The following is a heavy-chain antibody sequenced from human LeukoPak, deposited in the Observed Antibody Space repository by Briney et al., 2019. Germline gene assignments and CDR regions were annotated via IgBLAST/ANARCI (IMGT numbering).Heavy chain of an antibody. CDR1: GYTFTSYY. CDR3: ARDRYGDPFDY. Sequence: ASVKVSCKASGYTFTSYYMSWVRQAPGQGLEWMGIISPYSGNTSYAQKLQGRVTMTTDTSTSTVYMELRSLRSDDTAVYYCARDRYGDPFDYWGQGTLVTVSS. J-gene: IGHJ4*02. V-gene: IGHV1-18*04. CDR2: ISPYSGNT. D-gene: IGHD4-17*01.